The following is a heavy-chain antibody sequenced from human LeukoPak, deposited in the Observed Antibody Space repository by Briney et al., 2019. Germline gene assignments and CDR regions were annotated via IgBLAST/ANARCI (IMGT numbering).Heavy chain of an antibody. V-gene: IGHV1-46*03. CDR2: INPSGGST. D-gene: IGHD6-19*01. CDR3: AGSRIAVAGPPSS. Sequence: ASVKVSCKASGYTFTSYYMHWVRQAPGQGLEWMGIINPSGGSTSYAQKFQGRVTMTRDTSTSTVYMELSSLRSEDMAVYYCAGSRIAVAGPPSSWGQGTLVTVSS. CDR1: GYTFTSYY. J-gene: IGHJ4*02.